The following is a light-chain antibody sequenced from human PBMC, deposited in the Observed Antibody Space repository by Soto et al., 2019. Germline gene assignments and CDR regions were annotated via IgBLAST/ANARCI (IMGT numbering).Light chain of an antibody. CDR3: AAWDDSLSGVV. V-gene: IGLV1-47*01. CDR1: SSNIGSNY. J-gene: IGLJ2*01. Sequence: QSVLTQPPSASGTPGQRVTISCSGSSSNIGSNYVYWYQQLPGTAPKLLIYRNNQRPSGVPDRFSGSKSCTSASLAISGLRSEDEADYYCAAWDDSLSGVVFGGGPKLTVL. CDR2: RNN.